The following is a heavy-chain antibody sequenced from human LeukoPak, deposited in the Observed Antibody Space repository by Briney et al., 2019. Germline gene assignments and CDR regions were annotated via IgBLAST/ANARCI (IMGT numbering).Heavy chain of an antibody. CDR3: ATETRYCSGGSCYSQGRYYYYYMDV. D-gene: IGHD2-15*01. CDR1: GYTFTRYY. J-gene: IGHJ6*03. V-gene: IGHV1-2*02. CDR2: INPNSGGT. Sequence: ASVKVSCKASGYTFTRYYMHWVRQAPGQGLEWMGWINPNSGGTNYAQKFQGRVTMTRDTSISTAYMELSRLRSDDTAVYYCATETRYCSGGSCYSQGRYYYYYMDVWGKGTTVTVSS.